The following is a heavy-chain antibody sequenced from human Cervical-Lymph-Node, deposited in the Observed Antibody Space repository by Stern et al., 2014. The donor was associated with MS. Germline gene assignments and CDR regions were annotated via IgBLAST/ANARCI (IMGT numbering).Heavy chain of an antibody. J-gene: IGHJ5*02. CDR3: ARATDL. V-gene: IGHV4-59*01. CDR2: IYYSGTT. Sequence: QLQLQESGPGLLGPSETLSLTCTVSGASITSYYWSWIRQPPGKGLEWIAYIYYSGTTNYNASLKGRVAISIDTSKTQFSLRLSSVTAADTAVYYCARATDLWGQGTLVTVSS. CDR1: GASITSYY.